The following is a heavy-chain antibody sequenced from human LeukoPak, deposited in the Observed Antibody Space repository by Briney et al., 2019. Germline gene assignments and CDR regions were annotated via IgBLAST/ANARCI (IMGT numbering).Heavy chain of an antibody. J-gene: IGHJ5*02. CDR3: ARNFDMKGFDP. D-gene: IGHD3-9*01. CDR2: INSDSGFT. Sequence: GASVKVSCKASGYTFTGYYMNWVRQAPGQGLEWMGWINSDSGFTKYAQKFQGRVTMTRDTSITTFYMDLTRLTSDDTAVYYCARNFDMKGFDPWGQGTLVTVSS. CDR1: GYTFTGYY. V-gene: IGHV1-2*02.